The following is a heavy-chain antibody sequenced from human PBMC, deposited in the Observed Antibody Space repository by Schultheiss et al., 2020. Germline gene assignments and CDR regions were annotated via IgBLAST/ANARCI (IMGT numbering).Heavy chain of an antibody. CDR3: AKEKVQRAYDVFDI. J-gene: IGHJ3*02. CDR1: GDSVSSNSAA. V-gene: IGHV6-1*01. CDR2: TYYRSKWNF. Sequence: SQTLSLTCAISGDSVSSNSAAWNWIRQSPSRGLEWLGRTYYRSKWNFDYAVSVQSRININPDTSKNQFSLQLSSVTPEDTAVYYCAKEKVQRAYDVFDIWGQGTMVTVSS.